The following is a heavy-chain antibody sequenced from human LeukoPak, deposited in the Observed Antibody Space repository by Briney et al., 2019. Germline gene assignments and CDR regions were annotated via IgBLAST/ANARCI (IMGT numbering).Heavy chain of an antibody. CDR2: IFYSGHI. Sequence: PSETLSLTCTVSGGSMTSYYWSWIPQPPGKGLEWIGYIFYSGHINYNASLKSRVTISVDTSKNQFSLKLGSVTAADTAVYYCARQPYMLGAYYFDYWGQGTVVTVSS. CDR3: ARQPYMLGAYYFDY. J-gene: IGHJ4*02. D-gene: IGHD1-26*01. CDR1: GGSMTSYY. V-gene: IGHV4-59*08.